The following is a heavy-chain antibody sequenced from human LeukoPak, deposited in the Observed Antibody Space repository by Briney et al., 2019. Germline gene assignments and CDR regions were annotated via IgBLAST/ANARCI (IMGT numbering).Heavy chain of an antibody. CDR1: GFTFSSYG. D-gene: IGHD3-22*01. Sequence: PGGSLRLSCAASGFTFSSYGMNWVRQAPGKGLEWVSYISSSGSTIYYADSVKGRFTISRDNAKNSLYLQMNSLRAEDTAVYYCARAPYDSSDWGFDYWGQGTLVTVSS. CDR3: ARAPYDSSDWGFDY. J-gene: IGHJ4*02. CDR2: ISSSGSTI. V-gene: IGHV3-48*03.